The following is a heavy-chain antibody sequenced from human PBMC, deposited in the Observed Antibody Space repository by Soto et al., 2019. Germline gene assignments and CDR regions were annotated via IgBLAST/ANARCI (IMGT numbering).Heavy chain of an antibody. D-gene: IGHD1-26*01. CDR2: TYYTGNT. CDR1: GASITRGGYY. CDR3: VRDTTRIRGMDV. Sequence: PSETLSLTCTVSGASITRGGYYWTWVRQLPGRGLEWLGYTYYTGNTNYNPSLKSRLAISVDTSKNQFSLRLSSVTAADTALYYCVRDTTRIRGMDVWGPGTTVTVS. V-gene: IGHV4-31*03. J-gene: IGHJ6*02.